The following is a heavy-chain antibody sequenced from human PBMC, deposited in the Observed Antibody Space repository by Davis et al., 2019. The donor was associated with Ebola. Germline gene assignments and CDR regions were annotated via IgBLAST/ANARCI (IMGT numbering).Heavy chain of an antibody. V-gene: IGHV3-7*01. CDR3: ARDLDTTVTTGTPGY. Sequence: GGSLRLSCAVSGFAFSSYWMTWVRLAPGKGLEWVANIRQDGSDRQYVGSVEGRFTISRDNAKNSLYLQMNSLRVEDTGVYYCARDLDTTVTTGTPGYWGQGTLVTVSS. J-gene: IGHJ4*02. CDR1: GFAFSSYW. D-gene: IGHD4-17*01. CDR2: IRQDGSDR.